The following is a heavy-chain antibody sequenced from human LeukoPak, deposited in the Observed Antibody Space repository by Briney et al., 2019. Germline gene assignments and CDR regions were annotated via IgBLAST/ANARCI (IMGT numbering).Heavy chain of an antibody. Sequence: SVKVSSKASGGTFSSYDISWVRQAPGQGLEWMGGIIPIFGTTNYAQKFQGRVTITTDASTSTAYMELSSLRSEDTAVYYCARSHYGDYYFIYWGQGTLVTVPS. J-gene: IGHJ4*02. V-gene: IGHV1-69*05. D-gene: IGHD4-17*01. CDR3: ARSHYGDYYFIY. CDR2: IIPIFGTT. CDR1: GGTFSSYD.